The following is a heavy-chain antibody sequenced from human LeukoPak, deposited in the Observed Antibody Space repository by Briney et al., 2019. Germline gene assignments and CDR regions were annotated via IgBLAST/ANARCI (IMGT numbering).Heavy chain of an antibody. CDR3: ARAPYARYYYGMDV. CDR2: IYHSGST. V-gene: IGHV4-30-4*01. Sequence: SETLSLTCTVSGGSISSGDYYWSWIRQPPGKGLEWIGYIYHSGSTYYNPSLKSRVTISVDTSKSQFSLKLSSVTAADTAVYYCARAPYARYYYGMDVWGQGTTVTVSS. J-gene: IGHJ6*02. CDR1: GGSISSGDYY. D-gene: IGHD4-17*01.